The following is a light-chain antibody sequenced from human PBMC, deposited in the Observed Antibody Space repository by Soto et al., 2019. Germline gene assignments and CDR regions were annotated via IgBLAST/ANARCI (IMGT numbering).Light chain of an antibody. CDR1: SFNIGSNT. CDR3: SSYTSSSTLV. V-gene: IGLV1-44*01. Sequence: QSVLTQPPSASGTPGQRVTISCSGSSFNIGSNTVNWYQQLPGTAPKLLIYSNSQRPSGVPDRFSGSKSGTAASLAISGLQAEDEADYYCSSYTSSSTLVFGGGTKLTVL. J-gene: IGLJ3*02. CDR2: SNS.